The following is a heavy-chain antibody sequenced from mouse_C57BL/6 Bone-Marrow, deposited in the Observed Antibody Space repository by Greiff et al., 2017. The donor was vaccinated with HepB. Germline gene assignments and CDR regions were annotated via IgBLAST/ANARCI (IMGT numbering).Heavy chain of an antibody. CDR1: GYTFTSYG. V-gene: IGHV1-81*01. J-gene: IGHJ2*01. D-gene: IGHD1-1*01. CDR3: ARYYYGSSHYFDY. Sequence: QVHVKQSGAELARPGASVKLSCKASGYTFTSYGISWVKQRTGQGLEWIGEIYPRSGNTYYNEKFKGKATLTADKSSSTAYMELRSLTSEDSAVYFCARYYYGSSHYFDYWGQGTTLTVSS. CDR2: IYPRSGNT.